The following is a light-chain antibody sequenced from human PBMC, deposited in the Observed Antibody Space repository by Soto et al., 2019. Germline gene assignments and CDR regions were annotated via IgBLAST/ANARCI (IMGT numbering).Light chain of an antibody. CDR1: QSVSSSY. V-gene: IGKV3-15*01. J-gene: IGKJ4*01. CDR2: GAS. Sequence: IVLTQSPGTLSLSPWERATLSCRASQSVSSSYLAWYQQKPGQAPRLLIYGASSRAAGIPARFSGSGSGTEFTLTISSLQSEDFAVYYCQQYNNWLTFGGGTKVDIK. CDR3: QQYNNWLT.